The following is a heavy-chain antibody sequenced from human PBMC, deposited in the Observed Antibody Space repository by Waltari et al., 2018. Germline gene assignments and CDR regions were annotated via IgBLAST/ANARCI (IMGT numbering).Heavy chain of an antibody. V-gene: IGHV4-59*01. CDR3: ARDKENSSSSGQGYYYYYMDV. CDR2: IYYSGST. D-gene: IGHD6-6*01. Sequence: QVQLQESGPGLVKPSETLSLTCTVSGGSISSYYWSWIRQPPGKGLEWIGYIYYSGSTNCSPALKSRVTISVDTSKNQFSLKLSSVTAADTAVYYCARDKENSSSSGQGYYYYYMDVWGKGTTVTVSS. J-gene: IGHJ6*03. CDR1: GGSISSYY.